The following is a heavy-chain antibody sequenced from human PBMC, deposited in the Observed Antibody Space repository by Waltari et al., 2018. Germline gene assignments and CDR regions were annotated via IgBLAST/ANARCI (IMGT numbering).Heavy chain of an antibody. CDR2: LWSDGINT. CDR1: GFTLTTSR. CDR3: ARDLSYISLDY. J-gene: IGHJ4*02. D-gene: IGHD1-26*01. V-gene: IGHV3-33*01. Sequence: QVQLLESGGGVVQPGKSVRLSCLASGFTLTTSRMHWVRQAPGKGLEWWAVLWSDGINTNDADSVKGRFTISRDNSENTRDLQMNSLTVDDTALYFCARDLSYISLDYWGQGALVVVSS.